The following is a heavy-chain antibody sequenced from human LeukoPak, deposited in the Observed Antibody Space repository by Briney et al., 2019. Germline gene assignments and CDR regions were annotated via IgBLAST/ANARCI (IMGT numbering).Heavy chain of an antibody. CDR3: ARGGPGGYYDSSSYYPFDY. V-gene: IGHV1-2*02. CDR2: INPNSGGT. J-gene: IGHJ4*02. Sequence: ASVKVSCKASGYTFTGYYMHWVRQAPGQGLEWMGWINPNSGGTNYAQKFQGRVTMTRDTSVSTAYMELSRLRSDDTAVYYCARGGPGGYYDSSSYYPFDYWGQGTLVTVSS. D-gene: IGHD3-22*01. CDR1: GYTFTGYY.